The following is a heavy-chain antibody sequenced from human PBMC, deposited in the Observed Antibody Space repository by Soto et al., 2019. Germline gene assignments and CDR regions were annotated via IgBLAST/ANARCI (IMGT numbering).Heavy chain of an antibody. CDR1: GGSISSGGYS. D-gene: IGHD6-13*01. CDR2: IYHSGST. Sequence: SETLSLTCAVSGGSISSGGYSWSWIRQPPGKGLEWIGYIYHSGSTYYNPSLKSRVTISVDRSKNQFSLKLSSVTAADTAVYYCAVGIAAAGTRWFDPWGQGTRVTVSS. CDR3: AVGIAAAGTRWFDP. V-gene: IGHV4-30-2*01. J-gene: IGHJ5*02.